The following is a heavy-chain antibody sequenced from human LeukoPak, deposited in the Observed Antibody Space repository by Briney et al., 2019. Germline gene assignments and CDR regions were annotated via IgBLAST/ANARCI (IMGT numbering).Heavy chain of an antibody. CDR2: ISGSGGST. V-gene: IGHV3-23*01. CDR1: GFTFSSYA. CDR3: AKDRSGYSYGY. Sequence: PGGSLRLSCAASGFTFSSYAMSWVRQAPGKGLEWVPAISGSGGSTYYADSVKGRFTIFRDNSKNTLYLQMNSLRAEDTAVYYCAKDRSGYSYGYWGQGTLVTVSS. D-gene: IGHD5-18*01. J-gene: IGHJ4*02.